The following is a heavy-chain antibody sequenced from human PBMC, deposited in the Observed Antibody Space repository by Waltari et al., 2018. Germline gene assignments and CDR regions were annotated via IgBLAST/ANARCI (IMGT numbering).Heavy chain of an antibody. CDR2: IRAYNGNT. CDR3: AREPPNYDFWSGYYNTGYYFDY. V-gene: IGHV1-18*01. J-gene: IGHJ4*02. D-gene: IGHD3-3*01. CDR1: GYTFTSYG. Sequence: QVQLVQSGAEVKKPGASVKVSCKASGYTFTSYGISWVRQAPGQGLEWMGWIRAYNGNTNYAQKLQGRVTMTTDTSTSTAYMELRSLRSDDTAVYYCAREPPNYDFWSGYYNTGYYFDYWGQGTLVTVSS.